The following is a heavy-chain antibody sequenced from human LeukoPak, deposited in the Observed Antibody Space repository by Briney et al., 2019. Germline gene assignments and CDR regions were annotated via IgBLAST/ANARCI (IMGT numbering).Heavy chain of an antibody. J-gene: IGHJ4*02. CDR2: ISGSGGST. V-gene: IGHV3-23*01. D-gene: IGHD1-26*01. CDR3: AKDSSGSYHFDY. Sequence: PGGSLRLSCTASGFTFSSYAMSWVRQAPGKGLEWVSAISGSGGSTYYADSVKGRFTISRDNSKNTLYLQMNSLRAEDTAVYYCAKDSSGSYHFDYWGQGTLVTVSS. CDR1: GFTFSSYA.